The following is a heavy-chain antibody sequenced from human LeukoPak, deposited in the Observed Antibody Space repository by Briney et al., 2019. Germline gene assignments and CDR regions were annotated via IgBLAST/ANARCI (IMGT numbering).Heavy chain of an antibody. CDR2: INRDGSEK. Sequence: PGGSLRLSCAASGFSFSDYWMTWVRQAPGKGLEWVANINRDGSEKNYVDSVRGRFTISRDNTKNSLYLQMNSLTVEDTAVYYCGRGPGYRSDYWGQGTLVTVSS. V-gene: IGHV3-7*05. CDR1: GFSFSDYW. D-gene: IGHD5-12*01. CDR3: GRGPGYRSDY. J-gene: IGHJ4*02.